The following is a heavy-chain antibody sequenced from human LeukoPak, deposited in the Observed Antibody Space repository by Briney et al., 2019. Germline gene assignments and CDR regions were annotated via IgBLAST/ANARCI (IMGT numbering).Heavy chain of an antibody. J-gene: IGHJ4*02. Sequence: SETLSLTCTLSGGSISSGSYYWSWIRQPAGKGLEWIGRIYTSGSTNYNPSLKSRVTISVDTSKNQFSLKLSSVTAADTAVYYRARADRITGTDFDYWGQGTLVTVSS. D-gene: IGHD1-20*01. CDR1: GGSISSGSYY. V-gene: IGHV4-61*02. CDR3: ARADRITGTDFDY. CDR2: IYTSGST.